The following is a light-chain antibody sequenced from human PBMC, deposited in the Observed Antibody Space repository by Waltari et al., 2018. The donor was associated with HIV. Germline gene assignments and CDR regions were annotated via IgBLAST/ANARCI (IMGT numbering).Light chain of an antibody. CDR3: SSHRLSLLV. CDR1: QSDIGDYDL. Sequence: QSALAQPASVSGSLGQSVTISCTGTQSDIGDYDLVSWFKQVPDKAPELFLYEVTRRPSGISSPLSGSKSGNTASLTISGLQADDEADYYCSSHRLSLLVFGGGTTVTVL. V-gene: IGLV2-14*01. CDR2: EVT. J-gene: IGLJ2*01.